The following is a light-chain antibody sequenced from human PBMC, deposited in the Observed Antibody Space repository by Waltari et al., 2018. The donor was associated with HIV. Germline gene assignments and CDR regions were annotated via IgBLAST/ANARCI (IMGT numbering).Light chain of an antibody. CDR3: LQYNSYLYG. CDR2: AAS. J-gene: IGKJ2*03. V-gene: IGKV1-39*01. CDR1: QTIRNY. Sequence: DIQMTQSPSSLSASVGERVTITCRASQTIRNYLNWYQQRPGIAPKLLIYAASSLQSGVASRFSGSVSGTDFTLTISNLQPADFATYYCLQYNSYLYGFGQGTKLEI.